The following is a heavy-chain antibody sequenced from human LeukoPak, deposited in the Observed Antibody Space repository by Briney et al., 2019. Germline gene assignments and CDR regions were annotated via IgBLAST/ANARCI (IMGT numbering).Heavy chain of an antibody. J-gene: IGHJ3*02. Sequence: SVKVSCKASGGTFISYAISWVRQAPGQGLEWMGRIIPIFGTANYAQKFQGSVTITTDESTSTAYMELSSLRSEDTAVYYCAGPPTATRHSGAFDIWGQGTMVTVSS. CDR1: GGTFISYA. D-gene: IGHD1-1*01. CDR2: IIPIFGTA. V-gene: IGHV1-69*05. CDR3: AGPPTATRHSGAFDI.